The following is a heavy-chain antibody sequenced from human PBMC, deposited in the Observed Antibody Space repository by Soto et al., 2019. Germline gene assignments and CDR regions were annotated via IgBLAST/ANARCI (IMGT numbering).Heavy chain of an antibody. CDR2: IIPIFGTA. Sequence: GASVKVSCKASGGTFSSYAISWVRQAPGQGLEWMGGIIPIFGTANYAQKFQGRVTITADESTSTAYMELSSLRSEDTAVYYYARDREVAARPYYYYYGMDVWGQGTTVTVSS. CDR3: ARDREVAARPYYYYYGMDV. V-gene: IGHV1-69*13. D-gene: IGHD6-6*01. CDR1: GGTFSSYA. J-gene: IGHJ6*02.